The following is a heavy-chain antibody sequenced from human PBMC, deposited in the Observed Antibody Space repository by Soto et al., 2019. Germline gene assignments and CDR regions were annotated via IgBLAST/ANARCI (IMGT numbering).Heavy chain of an antibody. CDR1: GVSVSSGWFY. J-gene: IGHJ4*02. Sequence: QVQLQESGPGLVKPSETLSLTCSVSGVSVSSGWFYWAWIRQPPGKGLEWIGFGSYSGTTNYKPSLKSRVTIPVDTSRSQISLKVNSLTAADTAVYYCARGATVTQYDYWGQGTQVTVSS. CDR3: ARGATVTQYDY. D-gene: IGHD4-17*01. CDR2: GSYSGTT. V-gene: IGHV4-61*01.